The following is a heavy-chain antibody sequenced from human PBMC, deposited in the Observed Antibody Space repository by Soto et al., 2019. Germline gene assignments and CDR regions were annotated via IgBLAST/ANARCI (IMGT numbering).Heavy chain of an antibody. CDR2: IYYSGNIYYSGNT. D-gene: IGHD3-10*01. J-gene: IGHJ6*02. CDR1: GGSISGHY. CDR3: ARDGRLMLRGFSFYNGMDV. Sequence: SETLSLTCTVSGGSISGHYWSWIRQPPGKGLEWIGYIYYSGNIYYSGNTNYNPPLKSRVTISIDRSKNQFSLKLTSVTVADTAVYFCARDGRLMLRGFSFYNGMDVWGQGTTVTVSS. V-gene: IGHV4-59*11.